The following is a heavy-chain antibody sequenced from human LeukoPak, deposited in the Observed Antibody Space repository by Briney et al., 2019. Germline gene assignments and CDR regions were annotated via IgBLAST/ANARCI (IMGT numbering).Heavy chain of an antibody. Sequence: GGSLRLSCAASGFTVSINYMSWVRQAPGKGLEWVSVIYSGGSTYYADSVKGRFTISRDNSKNTLYLQMNSLRAEDTAVYYCARSPDYGDYYYYMDVWGKGTTVIVSS. CDR2: IYSGGST. J-gene: IGHJ6*03. V-gene: IGHV3-66*02. CDR1: GFTVSINY. CDR3: ARSPDYGDYYYYMDV. D-gene: IGHD4-17*01.